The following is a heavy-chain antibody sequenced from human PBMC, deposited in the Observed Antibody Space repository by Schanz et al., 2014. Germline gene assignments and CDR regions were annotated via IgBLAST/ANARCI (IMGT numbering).Heavy chain of an antibody. D-gene: IGHD3-22*01. J-gene: IGHJ4*02. V-gene: IGHV3-30*18. CDR3: AKSYDTSGYSGFDY. CDR1: GFSFSDYG. Sequence: QVQLVESGGGVVQPGRSLRLSCAASGFSFSDYGMHWVRQAPGRGLEWVAVISYHGSERYYADSVKGRFTISRDNSKNTLYLQMNSLRTEDTVVYFCAKSYDTSGYSGFDYWGQGTLVTVSS. CDR2: ISYHGSER.